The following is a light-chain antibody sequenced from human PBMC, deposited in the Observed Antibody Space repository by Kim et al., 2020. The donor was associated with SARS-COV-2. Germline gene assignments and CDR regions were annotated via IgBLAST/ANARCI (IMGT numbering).Light chain of an antibody. CDR1: QSVSTN. Sequence: VSPGERATLPCRASQSVSTNLVWYQHKPGQAPRLLIYGASTRATGIPARFSGSGSGTEFTLTISSLQSEDFAVYYCQQYTNWPRTFGQGTKVDIK. J-gene: IGKJ1*01. CDR2: GAS. V-gene: IGKV3-15*01. CDR3: QQYTNWPRT.